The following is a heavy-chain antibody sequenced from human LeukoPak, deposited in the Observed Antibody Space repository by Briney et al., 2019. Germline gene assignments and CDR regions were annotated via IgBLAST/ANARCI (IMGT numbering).Heavy chain of an antibody. V-gene: IGHV4-59*08. D-gene: IGHD2-8*01. Sequence: SETLSLTCTVSGGSISSYYWSWIRQPPGKGLEWIGYIYYSGSTNYNPSLKSRVTISVDTSKNQFSLKLSSVTAADTAVYYCARLNNGGTTGYWGQGTLVTVSS. CDR1: GGSISSYY. CDR3: ARLNNGGTTGY. CDR2: IYYSGST. J-gene: IGHJ4*02.